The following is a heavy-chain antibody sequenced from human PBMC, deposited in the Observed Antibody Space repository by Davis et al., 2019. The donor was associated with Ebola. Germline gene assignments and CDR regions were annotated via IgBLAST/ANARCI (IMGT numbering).Heavy chain of an antibody. CDR3: ARVNGYSSGWFREIRGFDY. CDR1: GFTFSSYW. Sequence: PGGSLRLSCAASGFTFSSYWMSWVRQAPGKGLEWVANIKQDGSEKYYVDSVKGRFTISRDNAKNSLYLQMNSLRAEDTAVYYCARVNGYSSGWFREIRGFDYWGQGTLVTVSS. J-gene: IGHJ4*02. V-gene: IGHV3-7*01. D-gene: IGHD6-19*01. CDR2: IKQDGSEK.